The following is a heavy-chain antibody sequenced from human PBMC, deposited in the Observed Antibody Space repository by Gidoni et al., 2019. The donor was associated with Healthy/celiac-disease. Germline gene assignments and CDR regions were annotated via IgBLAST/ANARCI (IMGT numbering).Heavy chain of an antibody. J-gene: IGHJ6*03. CDR2: TRNKANSYTT. CDR3: ASAPQDRWSGIYYFYMDV. Sequence: EVQLVESGGGLVQPGGSLRLSCAASGFTFSDHHMDWVRQAPGKGLEWVGRTRNKANSYTTEYAASVKGRFTISRDDSKNSLYLQMNSLKTEDTAVYYCASAPQDRWSGIYYFYMDVWGKGTTVTVSS. V-gene: IGHV3-72*01. D-gene: IGHD3-3*01. CDR1: GFTFSDHH.